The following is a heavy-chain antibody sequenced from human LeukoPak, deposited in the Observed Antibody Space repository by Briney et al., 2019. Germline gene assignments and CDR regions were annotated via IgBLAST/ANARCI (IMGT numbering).Heavy chain of an antibody. CDR2: INPRGGST. CDR1: GYTFISYY. V-gene: IGHV1-46*01. Sequence: ASVNVSCKASGYTFISYYIHWVRQAPGQGLEWMAIINPRGGSTRYAQKFQGRVNMAREKSTRTVYIELSSMRCEDTAGYYCAGVAHNDTGGFFDSWGQGTLVTVSS. D-gene: IGHD2-8*02. CDR3: AGVAHNDTGGFFDS. J-gene: IGHJ4*02.